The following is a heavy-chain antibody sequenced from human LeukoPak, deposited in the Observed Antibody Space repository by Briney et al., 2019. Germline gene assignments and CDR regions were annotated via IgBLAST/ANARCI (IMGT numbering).Heavy chain of an antibody. Sequence: GGSLRLSCAASGFTFSSYAMSWVRQAPGKGLEWVSAISGSGGSTYYADSVKGRFTISRDNSKNTLYLQMNSLRAEDTAVYYCARDRTRSIVVVPAAIGYWGQGTLVTVSS. CDR1: GFTFSSYA. V-gene: IGHV3-23*01. J-gene: IGHJ4*02. CDR2: ISGSGGST. CDR3: ARDRTRSIVVVPAAIGY. D-gene: IGHD2-2*01.